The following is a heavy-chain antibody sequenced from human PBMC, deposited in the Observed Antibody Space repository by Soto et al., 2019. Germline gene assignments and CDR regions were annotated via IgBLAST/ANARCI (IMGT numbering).Heavy chain of an antibody. Sequence: SETLSLTCTVSGGSISSYYWSWIRQPPGKGLEWIGYIYYSGSTNYNPYLKSRVTISVDTSKNQFSLKPSSVTAADTAVYYCARDLTEGRYCSSTSCYTWGGNWFDPWGQGTLVTVSS. CDR1: GGSISSYY. D-gene: IGHD2-2*02. V-gene: IGHV4-59*01. CDR2: IYYSGST. CDR3: ARDLTEGRYCSSTSCYTWGGNWFDP. J-gene: IGHJ5*02.